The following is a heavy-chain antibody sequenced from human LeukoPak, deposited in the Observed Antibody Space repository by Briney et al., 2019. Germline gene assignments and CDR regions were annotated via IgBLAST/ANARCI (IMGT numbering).Heavy chain of an antibody. CDR3: AREWQQLVPNYYYYYMDV. D-gene: IGHD6-13*01. Sequence: SSETLSLTCTVYGGSISSGSYYWSWIRQPAGKGLEWIGRIYTSGSTNYNPSLKSRVTISVDTSKNQFSLKLSSVTAADTAVYYCAREWQQLVPNYYYYYMDVWGKGTTVTISS. J-gene: IGHJ6*03. CDR2: IYTSGST. CDR1: GGSISSGSYY. V-gene: IGHV4-61*02.